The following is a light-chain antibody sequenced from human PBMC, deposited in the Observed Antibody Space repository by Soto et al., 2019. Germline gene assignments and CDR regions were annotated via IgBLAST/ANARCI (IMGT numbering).Light chain of an antibody. Sequence: ETALTQSPATLSLSPGERATLSCRASQSISNSLAWYQHKPGQAPRLLIYDASNRATGIPARFSGSGSGTDFTLTISSLEPEDFAVYYCQQRSNWPLFGGGTKVEIE. V-gene: IGKV3-11*01. CDR1: QSISNS. CDR3: QQRSNWPL. J-gene: IGKJ4*01. CDR2: DAS.